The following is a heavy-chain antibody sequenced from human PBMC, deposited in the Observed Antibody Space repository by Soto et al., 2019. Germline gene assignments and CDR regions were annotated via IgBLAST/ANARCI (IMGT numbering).Heavy chain of an antibody. J-gene: IGHJ4*02. CDR3: ARDGGYDLPFDY. V-gene: IGHV4-59*01. CDR2: IYYSGST. Sequence: SETLSLTCTVSGGSISSYYWSWIRQPPGKGLEWIGYIYYSGSTNYNPSLNSRVTISVDTSKNQFSLKLSSVTAADTAVYYCARDGGYDLPFDYWGQGTLVTVSS. CDR1: GGSISSYY. D-gene: IGHD5-12*01.